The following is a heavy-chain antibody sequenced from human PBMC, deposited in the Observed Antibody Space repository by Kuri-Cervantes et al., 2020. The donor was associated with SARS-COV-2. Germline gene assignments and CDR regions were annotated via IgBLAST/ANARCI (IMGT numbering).Heavy chain of an antibody. J-gene: IGHJ4*02. CDR2: VYYDGTT. Sequence: GSLRLSCSVSGGSINSYYWSWIRQAPGKGLEWHGHVYYDGTTNYNPSLKRRATISLATSKSQFFLQLDSVTAADTAVYFCARASTSFDDWGQGTPVTVSS. CDR1: GGSINSYY. V-gene: IGHV4-59*01. CDR3: ARASTSFDD. D-gene: IGHD4-11*01.